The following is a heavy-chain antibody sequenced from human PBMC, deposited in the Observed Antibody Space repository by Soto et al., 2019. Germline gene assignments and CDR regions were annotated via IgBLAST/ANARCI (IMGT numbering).Heavy chain of an antibody. CDR2: ISWNSGSI. CDR3: ATDPYYYYYYMDV. V-gene: IGHV3-9*01. J-gene: IGHJ6*03. Sequence: EVQLVESGGGLVQPGRSLRLSCAASGFTFDDYAMHWVRQAPGKGLEWVSGISWNSGSICYADSVKGRFTISRDNAKNSLYLQMNSLRAEDKALYYCATDPYYYYYYMDVWGKGTTVTVSS. CDR1: GFTFDDYA.